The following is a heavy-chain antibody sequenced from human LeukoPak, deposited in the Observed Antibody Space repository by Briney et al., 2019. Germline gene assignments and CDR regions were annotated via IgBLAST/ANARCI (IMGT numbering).Heavy chain of an antibody. V-gene: IGHV3-33*06. Sequence: PGGSLRLSCAASGFTFSSYGMHWVRQAPGKGLEWVAVIWYDGSNKYYADSVKGRFTISRDNSKNTLYLQMNSLRAEDTAVYYCAKEGSGSYSDRWFDPWGQGTLVTVSS. D-gene: IGHD1-26*01. CDR2: IWYDGSNK. CDR1: GFTFSSYG. J-gene: IGHJ5*02. CDR3: AKEGSGSYSDRWFDP.